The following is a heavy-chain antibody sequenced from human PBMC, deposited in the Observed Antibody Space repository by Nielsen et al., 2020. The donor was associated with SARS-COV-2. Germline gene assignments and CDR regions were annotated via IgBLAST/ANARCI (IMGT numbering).Heavy chain of an antibody. V-gene: IGHV3-30*03. CDR2: ISYDGSDK. CDR1: GFTFRNYG. CDR3: ARANGGSYYGALDY. Sequence: GESLKISCAAAGFTFRNYGMHWVRQAPGKGLEWVAVISYDGSDKYYADSVKGRFTISRDNSKNTLYVQMNSLRAEDTAVYYCARANGGSYYGALDYWGQGTLVTVSS. D-gene: IGHD1-26*01. J-gene: IGHJ4*02.